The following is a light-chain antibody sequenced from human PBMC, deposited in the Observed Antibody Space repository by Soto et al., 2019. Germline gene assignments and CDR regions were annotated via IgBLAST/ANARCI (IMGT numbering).Light chain of an antibody. CDR1: QSVSSS. Sequence: EIIMTQSPATLSVSPLERSTLSCRASQSVSSSLAWYQQKPGQAPRLLIYAASTRATGIPARFSGSGSGTEFTLTINSLQSEDFAVYYCQQYNNWWTFGQGTKVDIK. V-gene: IGKV3-15*01. CDR2: AAS. J-gene: IGKJ1*01. CDR3: QQYNNWWT.